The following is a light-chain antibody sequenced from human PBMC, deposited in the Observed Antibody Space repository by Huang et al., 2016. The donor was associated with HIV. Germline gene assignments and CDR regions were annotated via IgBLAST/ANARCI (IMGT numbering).Light chain of an antibody. V-gene: IGKV3-11*01. CDR1: QSVTTY. CDR3: QQRSNWLT. J-gene: IGKJ4*01. CDR2: DAS. Sequence: EIVLTQSPATLSLSPGERAILSCRASQSVTTYLAWYQQKPGQAPKLLIYDASIRATGIPARFSGSGSGTDFTLTISSLEPEDFAVYYCQQRSNWLTFGGGTKVEIK.